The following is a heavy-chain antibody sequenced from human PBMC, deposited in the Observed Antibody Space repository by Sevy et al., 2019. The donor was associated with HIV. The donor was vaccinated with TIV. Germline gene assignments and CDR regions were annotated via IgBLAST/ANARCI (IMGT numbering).Heavy chain of an antibody. V-gene: IGHV3-15*01. CDR2: MKSKTDGGTT. D-gene: IGHD3-16*01. J-gene: IGHJ3*02. CDR3: TTVGFPNWGSEAFDN. CDR1: GFTFSIIY. Sequence: GGSLRLSCAASGFTFSIIYMNWVRQSPGKGLEWVGRMKSKTDGGTTDYAAPVKDSFTTYREDSKNTLFLQMNSLKADDTAVYYCTTVGFPNWGSEAFDNWGQGTMVTVSS.